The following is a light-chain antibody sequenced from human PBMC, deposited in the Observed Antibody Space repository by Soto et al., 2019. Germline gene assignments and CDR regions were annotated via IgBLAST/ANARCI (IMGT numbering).Light chain of an antibody. CDR3: QRYDSFRT. J-gene: IGKJ1*01. CDR1: QSVRSNF. CDR2: GAS. Sequence: EIVLTQSPGTLSLSPGERATLSCRASQSVRSNFLAWYQQKPGQALRLLIYGASNRATGIPDRFSGSGSGTDFTLTITRLEPEDFAMYYCQRYDSFRTFGQGTKVEI. V-gene: IGKV3-20*01.